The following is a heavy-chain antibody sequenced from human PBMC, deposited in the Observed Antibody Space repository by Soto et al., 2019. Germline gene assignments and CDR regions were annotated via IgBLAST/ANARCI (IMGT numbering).Heavy chain of an antibody. CDR1: GFTFSSYE. V-gene: IGHV3-48*03. CDR3: ARGFYDFWSGYPSLDY. CDR2: ISSSGSTI. J-gene: IGHJ4*02. D-gene: IGHD3-3*01. Sequence: GGSLRLSCAASGFTFSSYEMNWVRQAPGKGLEWVSYISSSGSTIYYADSVKGRFTISRDNAKNSLYLQMNSLRAEDTAVYYCARGFYDFWSGYPSLDYWGQGTLVTV.